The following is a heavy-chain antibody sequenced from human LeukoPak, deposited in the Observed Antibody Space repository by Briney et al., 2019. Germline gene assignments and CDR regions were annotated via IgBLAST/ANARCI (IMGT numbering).Heavy chain of an antibody. Sequence: GESLKIFCKGSGYSFTSYWISWVRQMPGKGLEWMVRIYPSDSYTNYSPSFQGHVTISADKSISTAYPQWSSLKASDTAMYYCARHPGDCGGDCYAAEFQHWGQGTLVTVSS. CDR2: IYPSDSYT. V-gene: IGHV5-10-1*01. CDR1: GYSFTSYW. CDR3: ARHPGDCGGDCYAAEFQH. J-gene: IGHJ1*01. D-gene: IGHD2-21*02.